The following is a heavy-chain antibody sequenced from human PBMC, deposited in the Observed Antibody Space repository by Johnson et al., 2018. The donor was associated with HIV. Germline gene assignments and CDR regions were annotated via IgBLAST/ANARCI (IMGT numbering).Heavy chain of an antibody. V-gene: IGHV3-74*03. Sequence: VQLVESGGGLVQPGGSLRLSCEASGFIFRNYWMNWVRHAPGKGLVWVARLYSDGTDTAYADSVKGRFTISRDNAKRTLYLQMNSLRAEDTAVYYCARDRFGSGRPNAFDMWGQGTMVTVSS. D-gene: IGHD3-10*01. J-gene: IGHJ3*02. CDR3: ARDRFGSGRPNAFDM. CDR2: LYSDGTDT. CDR1: GFIFRNYW.